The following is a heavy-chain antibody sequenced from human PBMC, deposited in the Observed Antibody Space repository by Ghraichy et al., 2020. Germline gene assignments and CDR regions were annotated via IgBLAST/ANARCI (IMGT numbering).Heavy chain of an antibody. CDR2: INHSGST. D-gene: IGHD5-12*01. V-gene: IGHV4-34*01. J-gene: IGHJ5*02. Sequence: SETLSLTCAVYGGSFSGYYWSWIRQPPGKGLEWIGEINHSGSTNYNPSLKSRVTISVDTSKNQFSLKLSSVTAADTAVYYCASVSRVDIVATVGFDPWGQGTLVTVSS. CDR1: GGSFSGYY. CDR3: ASVSRVDIVATVGFDP.